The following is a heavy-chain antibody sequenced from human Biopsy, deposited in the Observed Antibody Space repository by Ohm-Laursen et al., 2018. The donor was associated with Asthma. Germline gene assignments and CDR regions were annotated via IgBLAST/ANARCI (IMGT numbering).Heavy chain of an antibody. J-gene: IGHJ3*02. CDR2: VSSDGHNK. D-gene: IGHD3-22*01. CDR3: ARQSGQDYGDSSGFDI. V-gene: IGHV3-30*03. Sequence: SLRLSCSAPGFVFSQCGMHWVRQGPGKGLEWVALVSSDGHNKYYEDSVKGRFTISKDNSRNRLYLQINRLTVEDSAVYFCARQSGQDYGDSSGFDIWGQGTKVAVSS. CDR1: GFVFSQCG.